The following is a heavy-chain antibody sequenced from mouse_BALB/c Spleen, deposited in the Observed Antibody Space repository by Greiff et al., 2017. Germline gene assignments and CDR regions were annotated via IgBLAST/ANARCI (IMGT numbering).Heavy chain of an antibody. J-gene: IGHJ3*01. D-gene: IGHD3-1*01. CDR1: GYTFTSYY. CDR3: ARMSHSSGYEFAY. Sequence: QVQLKESGPELVKPGASVRISCKASGYTFTSYYIHWVKQRPGQGLEWIGWIYPGNVNTKYNEKFKGKATLTADKSSSTAYMQLSSLTSEDSAVYFCARMSHSSGYEFAYWGQGTLVTVSA. CDR2: IYPGNVNT. V-gene: IGHV1S56*01.